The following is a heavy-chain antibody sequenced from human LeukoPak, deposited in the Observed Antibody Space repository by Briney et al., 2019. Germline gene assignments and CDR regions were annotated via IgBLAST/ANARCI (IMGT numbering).Heavy chain of an antibody. CDR2: IRYDGINK. Sequence: AGGSLRLPCAASGFTFSTHGMHWVRQAPGKGLEWVAFIRYDGINKYYADSVKGRFTISRDSFKNTLYLQMNSLRPEDTAVYYCAKEGDYYGSGSYRDGFDIWGQGTRATVSS. CDR1: GFTFSTHG. V-gene: IGHV3-30*02. CDR3: AKEGDYYGSGSYRDGFDI. J-gene: IGHJ3*02. D-gene: IGHD3-10*01.